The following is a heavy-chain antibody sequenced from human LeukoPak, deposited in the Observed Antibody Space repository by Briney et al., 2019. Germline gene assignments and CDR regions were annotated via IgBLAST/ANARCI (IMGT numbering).Heavy chain of an antibody. V-gene: IGHV3-23*01. D-gene: IGHD1-26*01. Sequence: GSLRLSCAASGFTFSSLAMSWVRQAPGKGLEWVSGISGSGGNTYYADSVKGRFTVSRDNSKNTLYLQINRLRAEDTAVYYCAKAGSIRFDYWGQGTLVTVSS. CDR2: ISGSGGNT. CDR3: AKAGSIRFDY. CDR1: GFTFSSLA. J-gene: IGHJ4*02.